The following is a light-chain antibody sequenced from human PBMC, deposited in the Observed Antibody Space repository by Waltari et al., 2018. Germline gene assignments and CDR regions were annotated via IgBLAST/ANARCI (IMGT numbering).Light chain of an antibody. CDR1: QGISDF. CDR3: QLLNSSQWT. CDR2: AAS. Sequence: IQLTQSPSSLSASVGDRGPITCRASQGISDFLAWYQPKPGKAPKLLIYAASTLQSGVPSRFSGSGSGTDFTLTITSLQPEDVATYYCQLLNSSQWTFGQGTKVDMK. V-gene: IGKV1-9*01. J-gene: IGKJ1*01.